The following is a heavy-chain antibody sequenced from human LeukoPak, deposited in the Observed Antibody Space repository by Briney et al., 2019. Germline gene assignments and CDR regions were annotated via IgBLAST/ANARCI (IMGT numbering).Heavy chain of an antibody. CDR3: ARGRDYDFWSGYFDY. J-gene: IGHJ4*02. V-gene: IGHV3-30*01. CDR1: GFTFSSYA. CDR2: ISYDGSNK. D-gene: IGHD3-3*01. Sequence: PGGSLRLSCAASGFTFSSYAMHWVRQAPGKGLEWVAVISYDGSNKYYADSVKGRFTISRDNSKNTLYPQMNSLRAEDTAVYYCARGRDYDFWSGYFDYWGQGTLVTVSS.